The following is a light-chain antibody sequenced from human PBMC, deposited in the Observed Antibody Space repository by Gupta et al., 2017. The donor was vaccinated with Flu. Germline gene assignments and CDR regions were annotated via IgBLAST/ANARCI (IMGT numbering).Light chain of an antibody. CDR2: GKN. J-gene: IGLJ2*01. V-gene: IGLV3-19*01. CDR3: NSRDSSSNHLV. CDR1: SLRSYY. Sequence: SSELTQDPAVSVALGQTVRITCQGDSLRSYYASWYQQKPGQAPVLVIYGKNNRPSGIPDRFSGSSSGNTASLTITVAQAEDDAYYYCNSRDSSSNHLVFGGGTKLTVL.